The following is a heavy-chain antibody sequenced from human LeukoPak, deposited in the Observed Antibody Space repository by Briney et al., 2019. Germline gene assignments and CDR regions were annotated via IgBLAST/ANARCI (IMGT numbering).Heavy chain of an antibody. CDR2: INHSGST. Sequence: SETLSLTCAVYGGSFSGYYWSWIRQPPGKGLEWIGEINHSGSTNYNPSLKSRVTISVDTSKNQFSLKLSSVTAADTAVYYCARAYQYYDFWSGYYPNWFDPWGQGTLVTVSS. V-gene: IGHV4-34*01. D-gene: IGHD3-3*01. CDR1: GGSFSGYY. CDR3: ARAYQYYDFWSGYYPNWFDP. J-gene: IGHJ5*02.